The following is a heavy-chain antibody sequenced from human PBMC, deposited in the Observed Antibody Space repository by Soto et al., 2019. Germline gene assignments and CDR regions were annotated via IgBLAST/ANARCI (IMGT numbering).Heavy chain of an antibody. D-gene: IGHD6-6*01. CDR3: ARDHPHYSSSPRYWFDP. V-gene: IGHV3-21*01. CDR2: ISSSSSYI. CDR1: GFTFSSYS. Sequence: EVQLVESGGGLVKPGGSLRLSCAASGFTFSSYSMNWVRQAPGKGLEWVSSISSSSSYIYYADSVKGRFTISRDNAKNSLYLQMNSLRAEDTAVYYCARDHPHYSSSPRYWFDPRGQGTLVTVSS. J-gene: IGHJ5*02.